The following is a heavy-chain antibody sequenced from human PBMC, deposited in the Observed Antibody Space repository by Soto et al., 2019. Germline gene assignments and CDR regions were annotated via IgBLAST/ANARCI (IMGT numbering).Heavy chain of an antibody. CDR2: INSDGSST. Sequence: GGSLRLSCAASAFTFSSYWMHWLRQAPGKGLVWVSRINSDGSSTSYADSVKGRFTISRDNAKNTLYLQMNSLRAEDTAVYYCARKPGWFGDLDAFDIWGQGTMVTVSS. V-gene: IGHV3-74*01. CDR1: AFTFSSYW. CDR3: ARKPGWFGDLDAFDI. J-gene: IGHJ3*02. D-gene: IGHD3-10*01.